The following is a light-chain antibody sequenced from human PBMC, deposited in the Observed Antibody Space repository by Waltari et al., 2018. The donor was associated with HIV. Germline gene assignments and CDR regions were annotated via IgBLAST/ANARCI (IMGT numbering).Light chain of an antibody. CDR1: QSISSH. Sequence: DIQMTQSPSSLSASVGDRVTITCRASQSISSHLNWYQQKPGKAPKVLIYAASSLQSGVPSRFSGSGSGTDFTLTISSLQPEDFATYYCQQSYSTPVTFGGGTKVEIK. V-gene: IGKV1-39*01. CDR3: QQSYSTPVT. J-gene: IGKJ4*01. CDR2: AAS.